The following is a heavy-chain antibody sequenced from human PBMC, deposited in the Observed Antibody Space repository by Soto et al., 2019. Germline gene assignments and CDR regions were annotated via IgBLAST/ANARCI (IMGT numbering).Heavy chain of an antibody. CDR1: GGSISSNSYY. D-gene: IGHD2-15*01. Sequence: SEALALRCPVSGGSISSNSYYWGWIRQPPGKGLEWIGSIYYSGSTYYNPSLKSRVTISVDTSKNQFSLKLSSVTAADTAVYYCASLYCSGGSCLDYWGQGTLVTVSS. J-gene: IGHJ4*02. V-gene: IGHV4-39*01. CDR3: ASLYCSGGSCLDY. CDR2: IYYSGST.